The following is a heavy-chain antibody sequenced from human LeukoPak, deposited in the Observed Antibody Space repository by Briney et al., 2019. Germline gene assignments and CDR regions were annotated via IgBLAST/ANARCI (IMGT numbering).Heavy chain of an antibody. J-gene: IGHJ4*02. V-gene: IGHV3-20*04. Sequence: GGSLRLSCAASGFTFDDYGMTWVRQAPGKGLEWVSDINWNGGSIGYADSVKGRFTVPRDNAKNSLYLQMNSLRAEDTAFYYCAREKYDSSGYYTDNYYFDYWGQGTLVTVSS. D-gene: IGHD3-22*01. CDR1: GFTFDDYG. CDR2: INWNGGSI. CDR3: AREKYDSSGYYTDNYYFDY.